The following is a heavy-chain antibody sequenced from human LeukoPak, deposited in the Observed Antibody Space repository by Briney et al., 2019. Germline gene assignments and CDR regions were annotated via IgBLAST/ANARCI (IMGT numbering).Heavy chain of an antibody. J-gene: IGHJ6*03. CDR2: ISDTGNT. Sequence: GGSLRLSCAASGFTLSSYAMSWVRQAPGKGLEWVSAISDTGNTYHADSVKGRFTISRDNTKNTLYVQMNSLRAEDTAVYYCAKDTVKVTTIRRVPHYMDVWGKGTTVTISS. CDR3: AKDTVKVTTIRRVPHYMDV. CDR1: GFTLSSYA. V-gene: IGHV3-23*01. D-gene: IGHD5-12*01.